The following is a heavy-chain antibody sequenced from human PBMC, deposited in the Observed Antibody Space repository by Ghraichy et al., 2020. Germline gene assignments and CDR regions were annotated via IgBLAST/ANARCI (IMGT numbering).Heavy chain of an antibody. CDR1: GYTFSGYG. J-gene: IGHJ4*02. CDR3: ARRTDHLDY. V-gene: IGHV1-18*04. Sequence: ASVKVSCKAAGYTFSGYGITWVRQAPGQGLEWMGWITAYNRNTNYAQKFQGRITLTTDTVTSTAYMELRSLRSDDTAVYYCARRTDHLDYWGQGTLVTVSS. CDR2: ITAYNRNT.